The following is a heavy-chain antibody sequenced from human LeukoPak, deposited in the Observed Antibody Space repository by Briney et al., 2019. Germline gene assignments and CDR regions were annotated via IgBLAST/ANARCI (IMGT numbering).Heavy chain of an antibody. CDR3: ARGYYYGSGSHSFDY. V-gene: IGHV6-1*01. CDR2: TYYRSKWYS. Sequence: SQTLSLTCVISGDSVSSKSSAWNWIRQSPSRGLEWLGRTYYRSKWYSEYELSVQSRIIIKPDTSKNQFSLHLNSVTPEDTAVYYCARGYYYGSGSHSFDYWGQGTLVTASS. J-gene: IGHJ4*02. D-gene: IGHD3-10*01. CDR1: GDSVSSKSSA.